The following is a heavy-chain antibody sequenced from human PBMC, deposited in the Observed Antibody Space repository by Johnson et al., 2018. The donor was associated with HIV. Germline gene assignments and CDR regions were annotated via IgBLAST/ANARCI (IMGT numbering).Heavy chain of an antibody. CDR1: GFTFSSYA. V-gene: IGHV3-30-3*01. J-gene: IGHJ3*02. CDR2: ISYDGSNK. D-gene: IGHD6-13*01. Sequence: QVQLVESGGGVVQPGRSLRLSCAASGFTFSSYAMHLVRQAPGKGLEWVAVISYDGSNKYYADSVKGRFTISRDNSKNTLYLQMNSLRAEDTAVYYCARGQQLVLGAFDIWGQGTMVTVSS. CDR3: ARGQQLVLGAFDI.